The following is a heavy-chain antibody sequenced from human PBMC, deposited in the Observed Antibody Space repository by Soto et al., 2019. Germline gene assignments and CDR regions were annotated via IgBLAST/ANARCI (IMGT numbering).Heavy chain of an antibody. Sequence: QAQLLQSGAEVKKPGASVRVSCKASGYTFTTYTLQWLRQAPGQSLEWMGWINSGNGDTKYSQTFQGRVTITSDTSASTAYMELSSLTSEDTAVYYCTRDPGRSWLDPWGQGTLVTVSS. D-gene: IGHD3-10*01. CDR2: INSGNGDT. CDR3: TRDPGRSWLDP. V-gene: IGHV1-3*01. CDR1: GYTFTTYT. J-gene: IGHJ5*02.